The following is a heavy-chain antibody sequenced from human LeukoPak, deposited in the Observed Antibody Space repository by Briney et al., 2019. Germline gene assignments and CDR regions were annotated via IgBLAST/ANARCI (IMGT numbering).Heavy chain of an antibody. D-gene: IGHD4-17*01. CDR3: ARDLYGDYAFDI. CDR1: GFTLSDYW. J-gene: IGHJ3*02. CDR2: INRDGSTT. Sequence: GGSLRLSCAASGFTLSDYWMHWVRQAPGKGLVWVSRINRDGSTTTYAGSVKGRFTISRDNAKNSLYLHMNSLRAEDTAVYFCARDLYGDYAFDIWGQGTMVTVSS. V-gene: IGHV3-74*01.